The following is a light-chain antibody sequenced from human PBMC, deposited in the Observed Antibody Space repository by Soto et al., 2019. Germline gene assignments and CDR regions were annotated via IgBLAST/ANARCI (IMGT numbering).Light chain of an antibody. Sequence: EIVLTQSPGTLSLSPGERATLSCTASQSVSSSYLAWYHQKPVQAPRLLIYGASSTATGIPDRFSGSGSGPDFTLTISSREPEDVAEYYCQQYGSSPPCTFGQGTTVESK. CDR3: QQYGSSPPCT. V-gene: IGKV3-20*01. CDR1: QSVSSSY. J-gene: IGKJ1*01. CDR2: GAS.